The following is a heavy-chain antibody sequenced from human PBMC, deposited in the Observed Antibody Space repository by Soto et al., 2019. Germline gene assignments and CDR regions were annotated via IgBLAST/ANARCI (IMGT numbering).Heavy chain of an antibody. Sequence: ASVKVSCKASGYTFTSYAMHWVRQAPGQRLEWMGWINAGNGNTKYSQKFQGRVTITRDTSASTAYMELSSLRSEDTAVYYCARDLRGLWFGEVGWFDPWGQGTLVTVPQ. CDR3: ARDLRGLWFGEVGWFDP. D-gene: IGHD3-10*01. CDR1: GYTFTSYA. CDR2: INAGNGNT. J-gene: IGHJ5*02. V-gene: IGHV1-3*01.